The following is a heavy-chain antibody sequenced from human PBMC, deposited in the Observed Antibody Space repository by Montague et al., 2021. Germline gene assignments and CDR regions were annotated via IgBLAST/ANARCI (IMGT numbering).Heavy chain of an antibody. CDR2: IGTSSSLT. V-gene: IGHV3-11*06. D-gene: IGHD6-13*01. J-gene: IGHJ4*02. CDR3: ARVGLTVAAGMMDY. CDR1: GFTFNNYF. Sequence: SLRLSCAASGFTFNNYFMSWFRQAPGKGLEWVSYIGTSSSLTRYADSVKGRFTISRDNARNSLYLQMTAVRGEDTAVYYCARVGLTVAAGMMDYGGQGTLVTVSS.